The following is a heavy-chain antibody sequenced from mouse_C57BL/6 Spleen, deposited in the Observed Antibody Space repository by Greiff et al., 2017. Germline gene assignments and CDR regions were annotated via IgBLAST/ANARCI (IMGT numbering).Heavy chain of an antibody. CDR3: ARTGGYDEAGGFDY. V-gene: IGHV1-59*01. Sequence: QVQLQQPGAELVRPGTSVKLSCKASGYTFTSYWMHGVKQRPGQGLEWIGVIDPSDSYTNYNQKLKGKATLTVDTSSSTAYMQLSSLTSEDSAVYYCARTGGYDEAGGFDYWGQGTTLTVSS. CDR2: IDPSDSYT. J-gene: IGHJ2*01. D-gene: IGHD2-2*01. CDR1: GYTFTSYW.